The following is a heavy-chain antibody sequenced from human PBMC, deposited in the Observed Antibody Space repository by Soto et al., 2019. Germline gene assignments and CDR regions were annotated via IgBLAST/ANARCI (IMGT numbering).Heavy chain of an antibody. CDR2: LHHSGDT. D-gene: IGHD3-10*01. Sequence: QLQLQESGSGLVRPSQTLSLTCTVSGASIGSGSYSWNWIRQPPGKGLEWIGYLHHSGDTYFNPSLRRRVSISVDRSNNQLYLKLISVTAADTAVYYCARFPLWFGELDYWGQGALVTVSS. J-gene: IGHJ4*02. CDR1: GASIGSGSYS. CDR3: ARFPLWFGELDY. V-gene: IGHV4-30-2*01.